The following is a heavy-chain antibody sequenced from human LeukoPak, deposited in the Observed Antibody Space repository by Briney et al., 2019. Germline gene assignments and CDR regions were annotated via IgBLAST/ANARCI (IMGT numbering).Heavy chain of an antibody. Sequence: GGSLRLSCAASGFTFSGYSMNWVRQAPGKGLEWVSFISSISSTIYYADSVKGRFTISRDNAKNSLYLQMNSLRAEDTAVYYCARELTVTTDAFDIWGQGTMVTVSS. CDR1: GFTFSGYS. CDR3: ARELTVTTDAFDI. CDR2: ISSISSTI. D-gene: IGHD4-17*01. V-gene: IGHV3-48*04. J-gene: IGHJ3*02.